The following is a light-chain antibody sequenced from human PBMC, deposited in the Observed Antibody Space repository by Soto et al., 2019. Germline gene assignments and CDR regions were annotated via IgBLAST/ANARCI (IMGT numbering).Light chain of an antibody. Sequence: QSALTQPASVSGSPGQSITISCTGTSSVVGGYNYVSWYQQHPGKAPKLMIYDVSNRPSGVSNRFSGSKSGNTASLTISGLQAEDEADYSCSSYTSSSTVVFGGGTQLTVL. CDR1: SSVVGGYNY. CDR2: DVS. J-gene: IGLJ2*01. V-gene: IGLV2-14*01. CDR3: SSYTSSSTVV.